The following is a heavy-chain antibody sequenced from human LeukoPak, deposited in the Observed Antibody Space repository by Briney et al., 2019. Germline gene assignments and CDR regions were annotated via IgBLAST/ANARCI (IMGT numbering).Heavy chain of an antibody. J-gene: IGHJ6*04. CDR3: AKSTRAVMAMMDV. Sequence: GGSLRLSCAASGFTFSSYSMNWVRQAPGKGLEWVSSISTRSTYIYYADSVKGRLTISRDNAKNSLFLQMNSLRAEDTAVYFCAKSTRAVMAMMDVWGKGTTVTVSS. CDR1: GFTFSSYS. CDR2: ISTRSTYI. D-gene: IGHD3-16*01. V-gene: IGHV3-21*01.